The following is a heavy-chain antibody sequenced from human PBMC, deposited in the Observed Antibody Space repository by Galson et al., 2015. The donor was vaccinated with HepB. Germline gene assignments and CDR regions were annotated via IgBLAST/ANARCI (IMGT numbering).Heavy chain of an antibody. CDR1: GFTFSTYA. D-gene: IGHD3-10*01. CDR2: FSVIGVNT. J-gene: IGHJ6*02. CDR3: AKDHYGSGRRTYGMDV. V-gene: IGHV3-23*01. Sequence: SLRLSCAASGFTFSTYAMSWVPQAPGKGLEWVSGFSVIGVNTSYAASVKGRFTISRDNSKNTPYLQMNSLRAEDTAVYYCAKDHYGSGRRTYGMDVWGQGTTVTVSS.